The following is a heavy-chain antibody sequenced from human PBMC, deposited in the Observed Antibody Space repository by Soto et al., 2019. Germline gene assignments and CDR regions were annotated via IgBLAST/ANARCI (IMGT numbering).Heavy chain of an antibody. J-gene: IGHJ4*02. CDR2: ISSSSSYT. D-gene: IGHD6-13*01. CDR3: ASHRGPYSGSRTDY. Sequence: QVQLVESVGGLVKPGGSLRLSCAASGFTFSDYYMSWIRQAPGKGREWVSYISSSSSYTNDADSVKGRFTISRDNAKNSLYLQMNSLRAEDTAVYYCASHRGPYSGSRTDYWGQGTLVTFSS. CDR1: GFTFSDYY. V-gene: IGHV3-11*06.